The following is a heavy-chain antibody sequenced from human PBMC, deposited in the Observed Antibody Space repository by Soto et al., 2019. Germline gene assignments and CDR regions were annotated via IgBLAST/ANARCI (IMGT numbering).Heavy chain of an antibody. CDR2: INTYNGNT. Sequence: QVQLVQSGAEVKNPGASVKVSCKASGYTFTRYGIGWARQAPGQGLEWMGWINTYNGNTNNAQNVQGRVTLTKNTSTSTAYMELRSLRSNDTAIYYCAMVDVYVTPSPQDVWGQGTTVSVSS. J-gene: IGHJ6*02. V-gene: IGHV1-18*01. CDR1: GYTFTRYG. CDR3: AMVDVYVTPSPQDV. D-gene: IGHD3-16*01.